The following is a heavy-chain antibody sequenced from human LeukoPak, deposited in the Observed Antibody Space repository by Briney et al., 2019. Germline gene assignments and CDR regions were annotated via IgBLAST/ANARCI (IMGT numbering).Heavy chain of an antibody. CDR2: ISGSGGST. CDR3: AKGNRGGYYLGFDY. Sequence: PGGSLRLSCAASGFTFSSYAMSWVRQAPRKGLEWVSAISGSGGSTYYADSVKGRFTISRDNSENTLHLQMNSLRAEDTAVYYCAKGNRGGYYLGFDYWGQGTLVTVSS. V-gene: IGHV3-23*01. CDR1: GFTFSSYA. J-gene: IGHJ4*02. D-gene: IGHD3-22*01.